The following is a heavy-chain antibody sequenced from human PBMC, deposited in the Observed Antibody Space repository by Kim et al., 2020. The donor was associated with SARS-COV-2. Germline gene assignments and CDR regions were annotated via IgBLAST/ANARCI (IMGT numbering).Heavy chain of an antibody. CDR2: IFYRGDT. V-gene: IGHV4-61*08. CDR3: ARERGGGYSYRD. J-gene: IGHJ4*02. Sequence: SETLSLTCTVSGDSLSRADDYWGWIRQSPGKGLEWIGYIFYRGDTRYNPSLKSRVTILADTSKNQFSLILTSVAAADTAVYYCARERGGGYSYRDWGRGT. D-gene: IGHD5-18*01. CDR1: GDSLSRADDY.